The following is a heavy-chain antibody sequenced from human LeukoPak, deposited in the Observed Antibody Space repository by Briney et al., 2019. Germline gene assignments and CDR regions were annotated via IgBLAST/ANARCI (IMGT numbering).Heavy chain of an antibody. J-gene: IGHJ4*02. V-gene: IGHV3-23*01. D-gene: IGHD3-22*01. Sequence: GGSLRLSCAASGFTFSSYAMSWVRQAPGKGLEWVSAISGSGGSTYYADSVKGRFTISRDNSKNTLYLQMNSLRAEDTPVYYCAKSLYYYDSSGYFIYDYWGQGTLVTVSS. CDR2: ISGSGGST. CDR1: GFTFSSYA. CDR3: AKSLYYYDSSGYFIYDY.